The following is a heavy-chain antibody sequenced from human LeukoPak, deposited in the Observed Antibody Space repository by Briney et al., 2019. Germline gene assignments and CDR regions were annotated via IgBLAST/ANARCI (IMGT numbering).Heavy chain of an antibody. D-gene: IGHD3/OR15-3a*01. CDR2: INTGGGNI. CDR3: ARARGISRLVHYFDY. CDR1: GFTFTDHY. J-gene: IGHJ4*02. Sequence: PGGSLRLSCAASGFTFTDHYLSWIRQAPGKGLERLSYINTGGGNIYYADSVKGRFTISRDNAKNLLYLQMNSLRAEDTAVYYCARARGISRLVHYFDYWGQGILVTVTS. V-gene: IGHV3-11*01.